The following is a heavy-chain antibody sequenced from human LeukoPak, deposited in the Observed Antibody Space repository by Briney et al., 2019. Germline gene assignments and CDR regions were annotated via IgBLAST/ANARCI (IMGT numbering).Heavy chain of an antibody. V-gene: IGHV1-46*01. J-gene: IGHJ4*02. D-gene: IGHD6-13*01. CDR3: ARTSSSSGCVDY. CDR1: GYTFTGYY. CDR2: INPSGGST. Sequence: ASVKVSCKASGYTFTGYYMHWVRQAPGQGLEWMGIINPSGGSTTYAQKFQGRVTLTRDTSTTTVHMELSSLRSEDTAVYYCARTSSSSGCVDYWGQGTLVTVSS.